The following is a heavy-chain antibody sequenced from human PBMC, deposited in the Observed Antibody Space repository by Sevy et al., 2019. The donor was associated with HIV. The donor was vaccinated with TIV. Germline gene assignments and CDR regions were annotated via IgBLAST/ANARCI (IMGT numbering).Heavy chain of an antibody. J-gene: IGHJ4*02. CDR2: IYPGDSDT. V-gene: IGHV5-51*01. CDR1: GYSFTSYW. D-gene: IGHD2-21*02. CDR3: ARPIEASGDWSGYFDY. Sequence: GESLKISCKGSGYSFTSYWIAWVRQMPGKGLELMGIIYPGDSDTRYSPSFQGQVTISADKAISTAYLQWSSLKASDTAMYYCARPIEASGDWSGYFDYWGQGTLVTVSS.